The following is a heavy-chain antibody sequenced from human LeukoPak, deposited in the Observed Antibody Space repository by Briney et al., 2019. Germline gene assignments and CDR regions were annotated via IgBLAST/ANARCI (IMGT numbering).Heavy chain of an antibody. V-gene: IGHV1-24*01. D-gene: IGHD1-1*01. CDR2: IDPDNGET. J-gene: IGHJ6*04. CDR1: GYTFTSYY. CDR3: VKLNLGPADV. Sequence: ASVKVSCKASGYTFTSYYMHWVRQAPGKGLEWMGCIDPDNGETNYAQKFQGRVTMTEDTSTDTAYMELSRLRSEHTAVYYFVKLNLGPADVGGKGTTVTISS.